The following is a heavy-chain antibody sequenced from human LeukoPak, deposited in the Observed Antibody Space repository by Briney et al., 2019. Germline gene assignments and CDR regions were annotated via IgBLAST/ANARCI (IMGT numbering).Heavy chain of an antibody. D-gene: IGHD6-19*01. CDR2: INPNSGGT. V-gene: IGHV1-2*02. J-gene: IGHJ5*02. CDR1: GYTFTGYY. Sequence: ASVTLSCKASGYTFTGYYMHWVRQAPGQGLEWMGWINPNSGGTNYAQKFQGRVTMTMDTSISTAYMELSRLRSDDTAVYYCARVGQWLDEGNWFDLGGQGTLVTVSS. CDR3: ARVGQWLDEGNWFDL.